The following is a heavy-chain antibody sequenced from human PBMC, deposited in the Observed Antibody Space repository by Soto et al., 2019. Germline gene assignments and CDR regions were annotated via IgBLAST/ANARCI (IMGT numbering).Heavy chain of an antibody. CDR2: IYYSGST. Sequence: SDTLSLTCTVSGGSLSSYYWSWIRQPPGKGLEWIGYIYYSGSTNYNPSLKSRVTISVDTSKNQFSLKLSSVTAADTAVYYCARGWYNWNYSIWFDPWGQGTLVTVSS. CDR3: ARGWYNWNYSIWFDP. CDR1: GGSLSSYY. V-gene: IGHV4-59*01. D-gene: IGHD1-7*01. J-gene: IGHJ5*02.